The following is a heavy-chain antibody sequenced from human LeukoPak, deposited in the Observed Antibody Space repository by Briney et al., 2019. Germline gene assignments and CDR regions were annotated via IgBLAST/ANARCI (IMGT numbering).Heavy chain of an antibody. D-gene: IGHD4-17*01. V-gene: IGHV4-34*01. CDR3: ARASTVTVDY. J-gene: IGHJ4*02. CDR1: GGSISSGGYS. Sequence: SETLSLTCAISGGSISSGGYSWSWIRQPPGKGLEWIGEINHSGSTNYNPSLKSRVTISVDTSKNQFSLKLSSVTAADTAVYYCARASTVTVDYWGQGTLVTVSS. CDR2: INHSGST.